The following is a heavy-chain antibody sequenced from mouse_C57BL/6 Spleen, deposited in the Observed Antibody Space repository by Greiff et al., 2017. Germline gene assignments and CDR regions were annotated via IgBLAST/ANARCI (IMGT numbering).Heavy chain of an antibody. CDR3: ARSDSDYLLDY. D-gene: IGHD2-5*01. CDR1: GYTFTSYW. Sequence: QVHVKQPGTELVKPGASVKLSCKASGYTFTSYWMHWVKQRPGQGLEWIGNINPSNGGTNYNEKFKSKATLTVDKSSSTAYMQLSSLTSEDSAVYYCARSDSDYLLDYWGQGTTLTVSS. J-gene: IGHJ2*01. V-gene: IGHV1-53*01. CDR2: INPSNGGT.